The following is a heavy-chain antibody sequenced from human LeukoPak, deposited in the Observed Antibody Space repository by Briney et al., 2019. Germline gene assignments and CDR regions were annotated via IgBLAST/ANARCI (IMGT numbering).Heavy chain of an antibody. CDR3: ARDPLSDYVWGSYRLNWFDP. V-gene: IGHV1-2*02. Sequence: ASVKVSCKASGYTFTGYYMHWVRQAPGQGLEWMGWINPNSGGTNYAQKFQGRVTMTRDTSISTAYMELSRLRSDDTAVYYCARDPLSDYVWGSYRLNWFDPWGQGTLVAVSS. J-gene: IGHJ5*02. CDR2: INPNSGGT. D-gene: IGHD3-16*02. CDR1: GYTFTGYY.